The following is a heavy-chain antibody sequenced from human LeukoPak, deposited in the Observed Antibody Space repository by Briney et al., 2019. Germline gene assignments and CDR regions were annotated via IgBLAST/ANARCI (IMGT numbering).Heavy chain of an antibody. Sequence: GESLKISCKSSGXSFTTYWSGWVRQMPGKGLEWMGIIYPGDPDARYSPSFQGQVTISADKSISTAYLQWSSLKASDTAMYYCARQQRRDGYNYIDYWGQGTLVTVSS. V-gene: IGHV5-51*01. D-gene: IGHD5-24*01. CDR3: ARQQRRDGYNYIDY. CDR2: IYPGDPDA. J-gene: IGHJ4*02. CDR1: GXSFTTYW.